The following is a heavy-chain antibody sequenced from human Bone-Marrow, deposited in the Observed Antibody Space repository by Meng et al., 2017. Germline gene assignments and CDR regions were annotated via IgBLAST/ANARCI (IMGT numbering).Heavy chain of an antibody. J-gene: IGHJ4*02. CDR1: GGSISSYY. CDR2: IYTSGST. D-gene: IGHD1-26*01. Sequence: SETLSLTCTVSGGSISSYYWSWIRQPAGKGLEWIGRIYTSGSTNYNPSLKSRVTMSVGTSKNQFSLKLSSVTAADTAVYYCARGSSEWELLRDSSYYFDYWGQGTLVTVSS. V-gene: IGHV4-4*07. CDR3: ARGSSEWELLRDSSYYFDY.